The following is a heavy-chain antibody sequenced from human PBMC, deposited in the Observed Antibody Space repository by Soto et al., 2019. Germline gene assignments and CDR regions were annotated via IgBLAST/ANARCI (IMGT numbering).Heavy chain of an antibody. Sequence: QVQLQQWGAGLLKPSETLSLTCAVYGGFVTSGSYYWSWIRQPPGKGLEWIGEMSHSGGTHFNPSLKSRVTISVDTSKNQFTLKMCSVTAGDTALYYCARVERGTATTVVDAFDIWGPGTMVTVSS. J-gene: IGHJ3*02. D-gene: IGHD1-1*01. CDR3: ARVERGTATTVVDAFDI. V-gene: IGHV4-34*01. CDR1: GGFVTSGSYY. CDR2: MSHSGGT.